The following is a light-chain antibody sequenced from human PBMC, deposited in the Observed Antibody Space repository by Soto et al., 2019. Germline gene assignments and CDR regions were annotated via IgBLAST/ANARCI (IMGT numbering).Light chain of an antibody. CDR3: QQYSSSPVT. CDR1: QSVLYSSNNKNY. V-gene: IGKV4-1*01. Sequence: DIVMTQSPDSLAVSLGERATINCKSSQSVLYSSNNKNYLAWYQQRPGQPPKLLIYWASTRESGVPDRFSGSGSGTDFTLTISRLQAEDVAVYYCQQYSSSPVTFGQGTKVEIK. J-gene: IGKJ1*01. CDR2: WAS.